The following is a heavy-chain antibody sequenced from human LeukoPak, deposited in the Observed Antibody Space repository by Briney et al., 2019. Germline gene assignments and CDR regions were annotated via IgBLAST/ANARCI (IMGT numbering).Heavy chain of an antibody. Sequence: PGGSLRLSCAASGFTFSNYAMSWVRQAPGKGLEWVSYISSSGSTIYYADSVKGRFTISRDNAKNSLYLQMNSLRAEDTAVYYCLVDTAMVTGNWFDPWGQGTLVTVSS. CDR2: ISSSGSTI. CDR3: LVDTAMVTGNWFDP. CDR1: GFTFSNYA. D-gene: IGHD5-18*01. J-gene: IGHJ5*02. V-gene: IGHV3-11*01.